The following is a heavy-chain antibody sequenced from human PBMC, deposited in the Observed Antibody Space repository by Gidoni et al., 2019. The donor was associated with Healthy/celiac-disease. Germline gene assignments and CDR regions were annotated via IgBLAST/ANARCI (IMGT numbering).Heavy chain of an antibody. V-gene: IGHV4-34*01. CDR3: ARGGRGIAARPNDY. CDR2: INHSGST. J-gene: IGHJ4*02. Sequence: IPQPPGKGLEWIGEINHSGSTNYNPSLKSRVTISVDTSKNQFSLKLSSVTAADTAVYYCARGGRGIAARPNDYWGQGTLVTVSS. D-gene: IGHD6-6*01.